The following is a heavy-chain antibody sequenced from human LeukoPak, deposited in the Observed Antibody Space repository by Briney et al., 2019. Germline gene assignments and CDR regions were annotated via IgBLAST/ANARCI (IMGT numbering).Heavy chain of an antibody. D-gene: IGHD3-22*01. Sequence: SETLSLTCTVSGYSISSGYYWGWIRQPPGQGLEWIGSIYHSGSTYYNPSLKSRVTISVDTSKNQFSLKLSSVTAADTAVYYCASNYYDSSGYSRPYYYGMDVWGQGTTVTVSS. CDR3: ASNYYDSSGYSRPYYYGMDV. J-gene: IGHJ6*02. CDR2: IYHSGST. CDR1: GYSISSGYY. V-gene: IGHV4-38-2*02.